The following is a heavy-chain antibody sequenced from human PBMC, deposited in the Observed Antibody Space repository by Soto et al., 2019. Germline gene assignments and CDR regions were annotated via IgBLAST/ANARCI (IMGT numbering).Heavy chain of an antibody. CDR1: GFTFFTFV. CDR3: AKDARPDGYCDFDY. CDR2: ILGRGDT. J-gene: IGHJ4*02. V-gene: IGHV3-23*01. D-gene: IGHD5-12*01. Sequence: EVQLLESGGGSVQPGGSLRLSCAASGFTFFTFVMSWVRQAPGKGLEWVSGILGRGDTYYEESVKGRFTISRDNSKNTLFLQLDSLRVESTAIYYCAKDARPDGYCDFDYWGQGALFTVSS.